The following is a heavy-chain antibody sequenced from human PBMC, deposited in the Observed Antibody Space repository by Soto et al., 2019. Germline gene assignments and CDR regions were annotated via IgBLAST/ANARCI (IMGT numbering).Heavy chain of an antibody. CDR1: GGSISSSSYY. Sequence: QLQLQESGPGLVKPSETLSLTCTVSGGSISSSSYYWGWIRQPPGKGLEWIGSIYYSGSTYYNPSLKSRVTISVDTSKNQFSLKLSSVTAADTAVYYCARLESHCTNGVCYIHFDYWGQGTLVTVSS. CDR2: IYYSGST. D-gene: IGHD2-8*01. CDR3: ARLESHCTNGVCYIHFDY. J-gene: IGHJ4*02. V-gene: IGHV4-39*01.